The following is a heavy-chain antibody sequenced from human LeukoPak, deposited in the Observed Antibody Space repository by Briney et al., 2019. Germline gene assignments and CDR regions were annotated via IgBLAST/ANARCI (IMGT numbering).Heavy chain of an antibody. J-gene: IGHJ6*03. Sequence: GGSLRLSCAASGFTFDDYGMSWVRQAPGKGLEWVSGINWNGGSTGYADSVKGRFTISRDNAKNSLYLQMSSLRAEDTALYYCARVAIFGGNYYYYYMDVWGKGTTVTVSS. D-gene: IGHD3-3*01. CDR3: ARVAIFGGNYYYYYMDV. CDR2: INWNGGST. CDR1: GFTFDDYG. V-gene: IGHV3-20*04.